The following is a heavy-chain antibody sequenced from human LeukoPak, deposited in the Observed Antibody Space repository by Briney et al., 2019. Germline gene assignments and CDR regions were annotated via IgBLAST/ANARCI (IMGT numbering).Heavy chain of an antibody. CDR1: GYTFTGHY. CDR2: INPKSGVT. CDR3: TRALRYDDSSGYYAY. D-gene: IGHD3-22*01. J-gene: IGHJ4*02. Sequence: ASVKVSCKASGYTFTGHYMHWVRQAPGQGPEWMGWINPKSGVTNYAQTLQGRVTMTRDTSSSMVYVELSRLTTDDTAVYFCTRALRYDDSSGYYAYWGQGTLVTVSS. V-gene: IGHV1-2*02.